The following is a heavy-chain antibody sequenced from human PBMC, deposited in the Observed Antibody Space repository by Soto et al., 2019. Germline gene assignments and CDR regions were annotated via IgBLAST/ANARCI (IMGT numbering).Heavy chain of an antibody. CDR1: GYSFTSYG. V-gene: IGHV1-18*01. D-gene: IGHD2-2*01. CDR3: ARDLTIVPATHPRLENYGMDV. J-gene: IGHJ6*02. Sequence: AASVKVSCKASGYSFTSYGISWVRRAPGQGLEWMGWISPYNGHTQFVERFQGRVTMTTDTSTKTAYMELRNLRSDDTAHYYCARDLTIVPATHPRLENYGMDVWGQGTTVTSP. CDR2: ISPYNGHT.